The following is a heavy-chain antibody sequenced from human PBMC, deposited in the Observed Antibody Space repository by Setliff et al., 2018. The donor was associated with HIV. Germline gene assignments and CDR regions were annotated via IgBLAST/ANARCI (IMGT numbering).Heavy chain of an antibody. Sequence: SETLSLTCTVSGGSIYGSDYYWGWIRQPPGKGLEWIGSIYYSGSTYYNPSLKSRVTISVDTSKNQFSLKLTTVTAADTAVYYCTRHNNDDNSGYLSFRHWGQGALVTVSS. J-gene: IGHJ1*01. V-gene: IGHV4-39*01. CDR2: IYYSGST. CDR3: TRHNNDDNSGYLSFRH. D-gene: IGHD3-22*01. CDR1: GGSIYGSDYY.